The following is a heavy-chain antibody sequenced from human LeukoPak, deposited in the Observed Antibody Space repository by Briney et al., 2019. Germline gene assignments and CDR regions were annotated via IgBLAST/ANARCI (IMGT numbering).Heavy chain of an antibody. V-gene: IGHV1-2*02. Sequence: ASVKVSCKASGYTFTGYYMHWVRQAPGQGLEWMGWINPNSGGTNYAQKFQGRVTMTTDTSTNTASMELKSLRSDDTAVYYCARHYDSTAVAPQMDVWGQGTTVTVSS. CDR1: GYTFTGYY. J-gene: IGHJ6*02. CDR2: INPNSGGT. D-gene: IGHD3-16*01. CDR3: ARHYDSTAVAPQMDV.